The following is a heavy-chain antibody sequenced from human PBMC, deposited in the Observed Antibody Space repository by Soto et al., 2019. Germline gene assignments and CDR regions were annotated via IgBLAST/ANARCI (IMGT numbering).Heavy chain of an antibody. Sequence: SETLSLTCTVSGGSISSYYWSWIRQPAGKGLEWIGRIYTSGSTNYNPSLKSQVTMSVDTSKNQFSLKLSSVTAADTAVYYCARAYYDILTGYYYYGMDVWGQGTTVTVSS. D-gene: IGHD3-9*01. CDR3: ARAYYDILTGYYYYGMDV. CDR2: IYTSGST. CDR1: GGSISSYY. J-gene: IGHJ6*02. V-gene: IGHV4-4*07.